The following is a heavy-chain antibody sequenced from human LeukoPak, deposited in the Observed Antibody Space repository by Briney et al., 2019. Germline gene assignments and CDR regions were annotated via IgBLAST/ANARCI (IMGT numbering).Heavy chain of an antibody. J-gene: IGHJ4*02. CDR2: MNPNSGNT. Sequence: ASVKVACKASGYSFSSNDINWVRQATGQGLEWMGWMNPNSGNTGYAQKFQGRVTMTKNTSISTAYMELSSLRSEDTAVYYCARDQSRGYGFDYWGQGTLVTVSS. D-gene: IGHD5-12*01. CDR3: ARDQSRGYGFDY. V-gene: IGHV1-8*02. CDR1: GYSFSSND.